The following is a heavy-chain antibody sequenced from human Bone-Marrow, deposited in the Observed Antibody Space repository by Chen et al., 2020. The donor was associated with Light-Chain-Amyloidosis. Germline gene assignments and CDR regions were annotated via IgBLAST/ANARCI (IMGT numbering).Heavy chain of an antibody. CDR1: GRSLSDCG. J-gene: IGHJ6*03. D-gene: IGHD6-19*01. CDR2: INQSGRT. CDR3: ARDLEAVTSYNYYYYMDV. Sequence: QVQLQQWGAGLLKPSETLSLTCAVDGRSLSDCGRSWIRQPPGKGREWIGIINQSGRTNYNTSLKSRVTIAADKSKNQFYLRLGSVTAADTAVYFCARDLEAVTSYNYYYYMDVWGKGTTVTVSS. V-gene: IGHV4-34*01.